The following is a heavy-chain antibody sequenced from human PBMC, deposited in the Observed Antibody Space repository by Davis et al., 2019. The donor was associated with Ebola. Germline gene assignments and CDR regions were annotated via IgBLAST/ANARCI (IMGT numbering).Heavy chain of an antibody. CDR1: GYTFTNYY. J-gene: IGHJ3*02. V-gene: IGHV1-46*01. D-gene: IGHD5-12*01. CDR3: TTPGGQESGYVVFDI. Sequence: ASVKVSCKASGYTFTNYYMHWVRQAPGQGLEWLGMINPNDGRKIYAQNFQGSVTVTRDTSTTTVDMDLSSLKSEDTALYYCTTPGGQESGYVVFDIWGQGTMVTVAS. CDR2: INPNDGRK.